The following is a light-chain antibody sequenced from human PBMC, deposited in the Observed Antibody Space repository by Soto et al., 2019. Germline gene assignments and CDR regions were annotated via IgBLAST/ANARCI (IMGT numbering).Light chain of an antibody. J-gene: IGKJ1*01. CDR1: QSVDYS. CDR2: DAS. CDR3: QQRTNWPPWT. V-gene: IGKV3-11*01. Sequence: IVLTQSPATLSLSPGERATLSCRASQSVDYSLAWYQQKPGQAPRLLIYDASNRATGIPARSSGSGSGTDFTLTISSLDPEDFAVYYCQQRTNWPPWTFGQGTKVEIK.